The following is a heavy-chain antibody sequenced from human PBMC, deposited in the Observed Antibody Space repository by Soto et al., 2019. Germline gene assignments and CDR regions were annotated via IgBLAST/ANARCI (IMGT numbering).Heavy chain of an antibody. D-gene: IGHD3-10*02. V-gene: IGHV4-31*03. CDR3: AGGVWGVSDY. CDR1: RGSISSGGYY. J-gene: IGHJ4*02. Sequence: QVQLQESGPGLVKPSQTLSLTCTVSRGSISSGGYYWIWIRQHPGKGLEWIGYIYYSGRTYYNPSLKGRLTLSVDTSKNPGALKLSSVTAADTAVYYWAGGVWGVSDYWGQGTLVTVCS. CDR2: IYYSGRT.